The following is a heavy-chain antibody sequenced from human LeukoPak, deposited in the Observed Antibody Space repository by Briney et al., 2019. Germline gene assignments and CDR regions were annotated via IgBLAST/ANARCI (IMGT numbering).Heavy chain of an antibody. D-gene: IGHD2-15*01. CDR2: IYYSGST. V-gene: IGHV4-59*12. J-gene: IGHJ4*02. CDR1: GGSISSYY. CDR3: ARARRVVVGAPYYFDY. Sequence: SETLSLTCTVSGGSISSYYWSWIRQPPGKGLEWIGYIYYSGSTNYNPSLKSRVSISVDKSKNQFSLKLSSVTAADTAVYYCARARRVVVGAPYYFDYWGQGTLVTVSS.